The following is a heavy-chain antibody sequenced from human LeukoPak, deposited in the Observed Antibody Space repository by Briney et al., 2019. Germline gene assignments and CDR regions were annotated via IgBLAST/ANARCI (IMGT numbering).Heavy chain of an antibody. CDR2: ITWNGGST. CDR3: ARDRTMTTVTDFDY. CDR1: RFTFSSYA. Sequence: GGSLRLSCAASRFTFSSYAMSWVRQAPGKGLEWVSGITWNGGSTGYADSVKGRFTISRDNSKNSLYLQMSSLRAEDTALYYCARDRTMTTVTDFDYWGQGTLVTVSS. J-gene: IGHJ4*02. D-gene: IGHD4-17*01. V-gene: IGHV3-20*04.